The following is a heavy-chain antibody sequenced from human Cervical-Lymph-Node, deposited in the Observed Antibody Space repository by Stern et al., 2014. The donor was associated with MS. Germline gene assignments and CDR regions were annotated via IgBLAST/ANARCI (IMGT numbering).Heavy chain of an antibody. CDR2: IYSGGNT. J-gene: IGHJ4*02. CDR1: GFTVSNTY. V-gene: IGHV3-66*01. Sequence: EVQLVESGGGLVQPGGSLRLSCAASGFTVSNTYMTWVRQAPGKGLEWVSLIYSGGNTFYAASVKGRFTISRDNSKNTLYLQMSSLRVEDTAVYYCARDYGTVWGQGTMGTVSS. D-gene: IGHD1-7*01. CDR3: ARDYGTV.